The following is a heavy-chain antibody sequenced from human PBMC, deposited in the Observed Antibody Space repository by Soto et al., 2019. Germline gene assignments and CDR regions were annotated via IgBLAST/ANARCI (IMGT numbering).Heavy chain of an antibody. V-gene: IGHV3-33*01. CDR1: GFTFSSYG. D-gene: IGHD3-16*01. J-gene: IGHJ5*02. Sequence: QVHLVESGGGVVQPGKSLRLSCAASGFTFSSYGMHWVRQAPGKGLEWVAFIRYDGNKKYYADSVKGRFTISRDNSNNQLYQPMNSLRAEDTAVYSCVREGLPGGLRLGELLTWGQGPLVTVSS. CDR2: IRYDGNKK. CDR3: VREGLPGGLRLGELLT.